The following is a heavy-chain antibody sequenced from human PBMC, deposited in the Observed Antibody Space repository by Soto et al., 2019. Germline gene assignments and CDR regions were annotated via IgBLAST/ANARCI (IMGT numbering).Heavy chain of an antibody. J-gene: IGHJ6*02. Sequence: ASVKVSCKASGGTFSSYAISWVRQAPGQGLEWMGGIIPIFGTANYAQKFQGRVTITADKSTSTAYMELSSLRSEDTAVYYCARQGSAAAGKTSYYYGMDVWGQGTTVTVSS. CDR2: IIPIFGTA. CDR3: ARQGSAAAGKTSYYYGMDV. CDR1: GGTFSSYA. D-gene: IGHD6-13*01. V-gene: IGHV1-69*06.